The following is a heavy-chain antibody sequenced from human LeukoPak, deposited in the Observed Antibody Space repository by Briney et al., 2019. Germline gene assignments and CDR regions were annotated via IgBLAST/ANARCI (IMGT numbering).Heavy chain of an antibody. V-gene: IGHV1-2*02. D-gene: IGHD1-26*01. CDR1: GYTFTGYY. CDR3: ASSVGATGPDY. CDR2: INPSSGGT. Sequence: ASVKVSCRASGYTFTGYYMHWVRQAPGQGLEWMGWINPSSGGTNYAQKFQGRVTMTRDTSISTAYMELSRLRSDDTAVYYRASSVGATGPDYWGQGTLVTVSS. J-gene: IGHJ4*02.